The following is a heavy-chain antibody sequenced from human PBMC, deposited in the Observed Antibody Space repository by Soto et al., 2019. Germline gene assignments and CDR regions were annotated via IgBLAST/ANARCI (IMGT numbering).Heavy chain of an antibody. CDR1: GGTFSSYA. CDR3: ARVSGTYSSSSNPPNWFDP. Sequence: QVQLVQSGAEVKKPGSSVKVSCKASGGTFSSYAISWVRQAPGQGLEWMGGIIPIFGTANYAQKFQGRVTITADASTSTAYMELSSLRSEDTAVYYCARVSGTYSSSSNPPNWFDPWGQGTLVTVSS. CDR2: IIPIFGTA. V-gene: IGHV1-69*01. D-gene: IGHD6-6*01. J-gene: IGHJ5*02.